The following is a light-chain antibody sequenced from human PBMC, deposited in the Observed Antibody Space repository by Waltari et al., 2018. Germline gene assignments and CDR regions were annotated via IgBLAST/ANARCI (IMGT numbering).Light chain of an antibody. CDR3: AAWDDSLDAYVV. CDR2: NNN. J-gene: IGLJ2*01. CDR1: FSNIGNNA. V-gene: IGLV1-44*01. Sequence: QSVLTQPPSASGTPGQKVTISCSGTFSNIGNNAVNWYQQVPGMAPKLLIYNNNIQIPGGPARFSGAKFGTSASLAISGLQSGDEAFYYCAAWDDSLDAYVVFGGGTKVTVL.